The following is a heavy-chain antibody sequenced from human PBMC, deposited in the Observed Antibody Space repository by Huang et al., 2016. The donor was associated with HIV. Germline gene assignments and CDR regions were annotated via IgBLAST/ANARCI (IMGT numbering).Heavy chain of an antibody. CDR3: AKGRRAFDV. CDR1: GYSFSIYW. V-gene: IGHV5-51*03. J-gene: IGHJ3*01. Sequence: EVQLVQSGAEVKKPGESLKISCTGSGYSFSIYWIAWVRQMPGKALEWMGTIDPFESKSTSRPSFEGHVSISVDKSINTVYLHWSSLKASDTAIYYCAKGRRAFDVWGQGTWVTVSS. CDR2: IDPFESKS.